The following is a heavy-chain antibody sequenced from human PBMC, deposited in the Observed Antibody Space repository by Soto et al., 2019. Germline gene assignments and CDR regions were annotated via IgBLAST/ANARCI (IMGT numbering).Heavy chain of an antibody. CDR2: IDPSDSPT. D-gene: IGHD3-22*01. CDR1: GYSFAGYW. J-gene: IGHJ4*02. V-gene: IGHV5-10-1*01. Sequence: PGESLKISCKGSGYSFAGYWITWVRQKPGKGLEWMGRIDPSDSPTYYSPSFRGHVTLPATKSITTVFLQWSSLRASDTAMYYCARQIYDSDTGPNFQYYFESWGQGTPVTVSS. CDR3: ARQIYDSDTGPNFQYYFES.